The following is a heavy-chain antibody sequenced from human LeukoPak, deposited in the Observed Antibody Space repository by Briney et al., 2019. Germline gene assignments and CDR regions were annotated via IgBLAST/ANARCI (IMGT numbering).Heavy chain of an antibody. Sequence: SETLSLTCTVSGGSISSYYWSWIRQPAGKGLEWIGSIYHSGSTYHNPSLKSRVTISVDTSKNQFSLKLSSVTAADTAVYYCARDMRSRYSGYDYYYYYYMDVWGKGTTVTVSS. D-gene: IGHD5-12*01. CDR1: GGSISSYY. V-gene: IGHV4-4*07. CDR2: IYHSGST. J-gene: IGHJ6*03. CDR3: ARDMRSRYSGYDYYYYYYMDV.